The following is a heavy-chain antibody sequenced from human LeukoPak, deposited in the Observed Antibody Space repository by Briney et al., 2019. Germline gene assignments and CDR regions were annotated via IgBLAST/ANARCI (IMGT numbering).Heavy chain of an antibody. D-gene: IGHD3-22*01. CDR3: ARDGLVDYDSSGYSDFDY. CDR2: ISSSSSFI. V-gene: IGHV3-21*01. CDR1: GFTFSSYS. Sequence: GGSLRLSCAASGFTFSSYSMNWVRQAPGKGLEWVSSISSSSSFIYYADSVKGRFTISRDNAKNSLYLQMNSLRAEDTAVYYCARDGLVDYDSSGYSDFDYWGQGTLVTVSS. J-gene: IGHJ4*02.